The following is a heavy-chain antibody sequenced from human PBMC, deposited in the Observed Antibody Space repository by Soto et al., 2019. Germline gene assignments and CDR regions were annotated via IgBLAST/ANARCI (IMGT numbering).Heavy chain of an antibody. V-gene: IGHV4-30-2*01. CDR2: IYHSGSN. Sequence: TLSLTXAVSGGSISSGGYSWSWIRQPPGKGLEWIGYIYHSGSNYYNPSLKSRVTISVDRSKNQFSLKLSSVTAADTAVYYCASARRSTPFDYWGQGTLVTVSS. J-gene: IGHJ4*02. D-gene: IGHD2-15*01. CDR1: GGSISSGGYS. CDR3: ASARRSTPFDY.